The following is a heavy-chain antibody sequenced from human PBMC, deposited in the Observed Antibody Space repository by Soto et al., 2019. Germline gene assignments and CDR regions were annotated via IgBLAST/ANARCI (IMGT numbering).Heavy chain of an antibody. CDR1: GFGFGDYA. CDR3: VKEANLRGRGKVDY. V-gene: IGHV3-9*01. J-gene: IGHJ4*02. Sequence: EVQLMESGGGLEQPGRSLRLSCAASGFGFGDYAMHWVRQAPGKGLEWVSGISWSSYIIGYADSVKGRFTISRDNAKNTCSREMDSLRAKDTALFYGVKEANLRGRGKVDYGGRETLASLSP. D-gene: IGHD3-16*01. CDR2: ISWSSYII.